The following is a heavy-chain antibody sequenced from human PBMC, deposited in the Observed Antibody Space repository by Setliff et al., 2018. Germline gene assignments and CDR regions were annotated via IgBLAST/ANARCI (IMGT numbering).Heavy chain of an antibody. CDR2: ISYDGRNK. CDR3: AKNGFGVVALGVNNWFDP. D-gene: IGHD3-10*01. Sequence: GGSLRLSCAASGFTFSSYAMHWVRQAPGKGLEWVAVISYDGRNKYYADSVKGRFTISRDNSKNTLYLQMNSLRAEDTAVYYGAKNGFGVVALGVNNWFDPWGQGTLVTVSS. CDR1: GFTFSSYA. J-gene: IGHJ5*02. V-gene: IGHV3-30*04.